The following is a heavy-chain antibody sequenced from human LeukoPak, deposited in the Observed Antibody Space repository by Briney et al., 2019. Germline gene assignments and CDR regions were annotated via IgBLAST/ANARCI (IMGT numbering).Heavy chain of an antibody. Sequence: ASVKVSCKASGYTFTSYDINWVRQATGQGLEWMGWMNPNSGNTGYAQKFQGRVTMTRNTSISTAYMELSSLRSEGTAVYYCARCIVGSCYSEAGGGFDYWGQGTLVTVSS. J-gene: IGHJ4*02. CDR2: MNPNSGNT. V-gene: IGHV1-8*01. CDR1: GYTFTSYD. CDR3: ARCIVGSCYSEAGGGFDY. D-gene: IGHD2-15*01.